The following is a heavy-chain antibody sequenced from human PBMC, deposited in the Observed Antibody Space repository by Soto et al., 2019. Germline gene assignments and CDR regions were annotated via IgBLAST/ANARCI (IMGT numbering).Heavy chain of an antibody. V-gene: IGHV3-30*18. CDR2: ISYEGSHT. Sequence: QVQLVESGGGVVQPGRSLRLSCAASGFIFSSYGMHWVRQAPGKGLVWVAVISYEGSHTYYADSVKGRFTITRDNSKNTLFMQMNTLIPEDKAVYYCAKEVHCGGGSRYWSEGFDYWGQGTLLTVSS. J-gene: IGHJ4*02. CDR3: AKEVHCGGGSRYWSEGFDY. CDR1: GFIFSSYG. D-gene: IGHD2-15*01.